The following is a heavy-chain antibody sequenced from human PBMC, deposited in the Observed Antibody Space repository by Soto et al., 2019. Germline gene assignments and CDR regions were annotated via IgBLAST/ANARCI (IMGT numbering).Heavy chain of an antibody. Sequence: PSETLSLTCAVYGGSFSGYYWSWIRQPPGKGLEWIGEINHSGSTNYNPSLKSRVTISVDTSKNQFSLKLSSVTAADTAVYYCARASSIYYDFWSGYSRPPSYGMDVWGQGTTVTVS. J-gene: IGHJ6*02. CDR2: INHSGST. D-gene: IGHD3-3*01. V-gene: IGHV4-34*01. CDR1: GGSFSGYY. CDR3: ARASSIYYDFWSGYSRPPSYGMDV.